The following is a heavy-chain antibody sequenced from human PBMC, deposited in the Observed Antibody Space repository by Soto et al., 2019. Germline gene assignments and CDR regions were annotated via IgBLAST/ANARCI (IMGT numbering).Heavy chain of an antibody. D-gene: IGHD4-17*01. J-gene: IGHJ6*03. V-gene: IGHV3-66*01. CDR3: ARESGDYGKSEWVYYYYMDV. CDR1: GFTVSSNY. Sequence: PGGSLRLSCAASGFTVSSNYMSWVRQAPGKGLEWVSVIYSGGSTYYADSVKGRFTISRDNSKNTLYLQMNSLRAEDTAVYYCARESGDYGKSEWVYYYYMDVWGKGTTVTVS. CDR2: IYSGGST.